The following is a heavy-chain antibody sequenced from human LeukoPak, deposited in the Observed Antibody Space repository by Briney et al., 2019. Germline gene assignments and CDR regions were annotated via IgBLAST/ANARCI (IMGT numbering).Heavy chain of an antibody. J-gene: IGHJ4*02. V-gene: IGHV1-69*13. D-gene: IGHD3-16*01. CDR3: ARVAVVIDGLDY. CDR1: GGTFSSYA. Sequence: SVKVSCKASGGTFSSYAISWVRQAPGQGLEWMGGIIPIFGTANYAQKFQGRVTITADESTSTAYMELSSLRSEDTAVYYYARVAVVIDGLDYWGQGTLVTVSS. CDR2: IIPIFGTA.